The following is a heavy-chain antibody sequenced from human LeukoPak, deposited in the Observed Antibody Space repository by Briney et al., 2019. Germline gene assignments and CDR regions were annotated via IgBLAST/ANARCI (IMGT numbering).Heavy chain of an antibody. J-gene: IGHJ4*02. V-gene: IGHV4-61*01. CDR3: ARLNVDTAMVYIDY. D-gene: IGHD5-18*01. CDR1: GGSVSSGSYY. CDR2: IYYSGST. Sequence: PSETLSLTCTVSGGSVSSGSYYWSWIRQPPGKGLEWIGYIYYSGSTNYNPSLKSRVTISVDTSKNQFSLKLSSVTAADTAVYYCARLNVDTAMVYIDYWGQGTLVTVSS.